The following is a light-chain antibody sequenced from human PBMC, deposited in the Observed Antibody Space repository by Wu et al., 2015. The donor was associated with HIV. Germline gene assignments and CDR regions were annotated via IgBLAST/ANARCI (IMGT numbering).Light chain of an antibody. Sequence: EIVLTQSPDTLSASPGERATLSCRASQSVSRFLAWYQHKPGQAPRVLIYDTSNRAAGIPTRFSGSGFGTDFTLTISSLEPEDFAVYYCHQRTTWPRTFGQGTKV. CDR2: DTS. J-gene: IGKJ1*01. V-gene: IGKV3-11*01. CDR3: HQRTTWPRT. CDR1: QSVSRF.